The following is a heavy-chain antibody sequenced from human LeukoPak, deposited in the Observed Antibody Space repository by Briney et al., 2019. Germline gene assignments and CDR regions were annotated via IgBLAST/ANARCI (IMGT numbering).Heavy chain of an antibody. Sequence: GGSLRLSCAASGFTFSNYAITWVRQAPGKRLEWVSAISGSGVKTYYADSAKGRFTISRDNSKNTLYLQMNSLRVEDTAVYYCVKVRVDSGSDPYYFHYWGQGTLVTVSS. V-gene: IGHV3-23*01. CDR2: ISGSGVKT. J-gene: IGHJ4*02. CDR3: VKVRVDSGSDPYYFHY. CDR1: GFTFSNYA. D-gene: IGHD5-12*01.